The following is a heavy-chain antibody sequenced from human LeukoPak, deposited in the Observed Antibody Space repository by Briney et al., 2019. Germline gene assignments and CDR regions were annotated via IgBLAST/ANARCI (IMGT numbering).Heavy chain of an antibody. CDR2: INPSGGST. D-gene: IGHD3-10*01. J-gene: IGHJ6*02. CDR3: ARDLTYYYGSGSEKYGMDV. Sequence: GASVKVSCKASGYTFTSYYMHWVRQAPGQGLEWMGIINPSGGSTSYAQKFQGRVTMTRDTSTSTVYMELSSLRSEDTAVCYCARDLTYYYGSGSEKYGMDVWGQGTTVTVSS. CDR1: GYTFTSYY. V-gene: IGHV1-46*01.